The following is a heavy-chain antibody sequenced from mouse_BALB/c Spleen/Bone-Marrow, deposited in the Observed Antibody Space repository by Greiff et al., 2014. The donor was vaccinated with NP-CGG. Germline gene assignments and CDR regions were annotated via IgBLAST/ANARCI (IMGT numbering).Heavy chain of an antibody. D-gene: IGHD2-3*01. V-gene: IGHV1-82*01. J-gene: IGHJ4*01. CDR3: ARSDGYRALDY. Sequence: QVQLKQSGPELVKPGASVGISCKASGYAFSNSWMNWVKQRPGQGLEWIGRIYPGDGDTYYNGKFKGKATLTADKSSSTAYMQLSSLTSVDSAVYFCARSDGYRALDYWGQGTSVTVSS. CDR1: GYAFSNSW. CDR2: IYPGDGDT.